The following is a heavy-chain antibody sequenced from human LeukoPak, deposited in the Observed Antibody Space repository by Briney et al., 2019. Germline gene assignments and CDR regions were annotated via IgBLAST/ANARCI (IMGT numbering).Heavy chain of an antibody. Sequence: SETLSLACAVYGGSFSGYYWSWIRQPPGKGLEWIGEINHSGSTNYNPSLKSRVAISVDTSKNQFSLKLSSVTAADTAVYYCARVRTDDFWSGYDVAWFDPWGQGTLVTVSS. CDR2: INHSGST. J-gene: IGHJ5*02. CDR1: GGSFSGYY. D-gene: IGHD3-3*01. V-gene: IGHV4-34*01. CDR3: ARVRTDDFWSGYDVAWFDP.